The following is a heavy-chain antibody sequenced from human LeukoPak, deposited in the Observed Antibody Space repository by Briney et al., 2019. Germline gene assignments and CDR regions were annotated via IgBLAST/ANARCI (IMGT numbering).Heavy chain of an antibody. Sequence: PSETLSLTCTVSGGSISSSSYYWGWIRQPPGKGLEWIGSIYYSGSTYYNPSLKSRVTISVDTSKNQFSLKLSSVTAADTAVYYCARQYSGSYWGYEAKGGRYNWFDPWGQGTLVTVSS. D-gene: IGHD1-26*01. V-gene: IGHV4-39*07. CDR1: GGSISSSSYY. CDR3: ARQYSGSYWGYEAKGGRYNWFDP. J-gene: IGHJ5*02. CDR2: IYYSGST.